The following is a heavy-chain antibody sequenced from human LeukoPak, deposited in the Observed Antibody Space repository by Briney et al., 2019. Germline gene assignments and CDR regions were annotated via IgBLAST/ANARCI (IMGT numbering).Heavy chain of an antibody. V-gene: IGHV3-11*01. J-gene: IGHJ4*02. CDR2: ISSGGSAI. CDR3: ARESGYAVGDF. D-gene: IGHD5-12*01. Sequence: GGSLRLSCAASGFTFSDYYMSWIRQTPGKGLEWLSYISSGGSAIYYADSVKGRFTISRDNAKNSLYLQMNNLRADDTAVYYCARESGYAVGDFWGQGTLVTVSS. CDR1: GFTFSDYY.